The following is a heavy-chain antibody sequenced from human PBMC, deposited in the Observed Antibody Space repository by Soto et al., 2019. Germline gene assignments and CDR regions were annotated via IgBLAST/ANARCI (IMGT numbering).Heavy chain of an antibody. D-gene: IGHD4-17*01. J-gene: IGHJ4*02. CDR3: ARGPDDSDVPRWDY. Sequence: QVQLVQSGAEVRKPGASVRLSCETSGYNFNQYYIHWVRQAPGRGLEWMGLINLRGGTTEYAHKFRGRVTVTGDTSTSTAYMQLSSLRPDDTAVYFCARGPDDSDVPRWDYWGQGTLVTVSS. V-gene: IGHV1-46*02. CDR1: GYNFNQYY. CDR2: INLRGGTT.